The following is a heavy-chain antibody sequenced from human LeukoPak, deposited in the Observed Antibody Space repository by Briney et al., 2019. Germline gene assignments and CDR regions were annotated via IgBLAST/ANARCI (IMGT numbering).Heavy chain of an antibody. D-gene: IGHD6-6*01. CDR3: ARDRNSGSSLDI. CDR1: GYTFTGYY. J-gene: IGHJ3*02. V-gene: IGHV1-2*02. Sequence: ASVTVSCKASGYTFTGYYIHWVRPAPGQGLEWMGWIYPYSGDTNYAQNFQGRVTMTRDTSISTAYMELSSLKSDDTAVYYCARDRNSGSSLDIWGQGTMLTVSS. CDR2: IYPYSGDT.